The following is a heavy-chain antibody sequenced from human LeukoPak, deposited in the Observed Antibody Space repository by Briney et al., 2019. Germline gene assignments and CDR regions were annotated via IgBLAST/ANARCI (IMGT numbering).Heavy chain of an antibody. CDR2: IYYSGST. CDR3: ARDYGMDV. J-gene: IGHJ6*02. Sequence: PSETLSLTCTVSGGSISSYYWSWIRQPPGKGLEGIGYIYYSGSTNYNPSLKSRVTISVDTSKNQCSLKLSSVTAADTAVYYCARDYGMDVWGQGTTVTVSS. CDR1: GGSISSYY. V-gene: IGHV4-59*08.